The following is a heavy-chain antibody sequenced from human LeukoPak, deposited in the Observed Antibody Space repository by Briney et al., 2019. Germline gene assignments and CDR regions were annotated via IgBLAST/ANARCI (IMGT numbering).Heavy chain of an antibody. CDR3: ARSDLGTITAGPFN. D-gene: IGHD5-24*01. CDR2: ISGYRGST. J-gene: IGHJ4*02. CDR1: GYTFTNYG. V-gene: IGHV1-18*01. Sequence: GASVKVSCKASGYTFTNYGITWVRQAPGQGLEWMGWISGYRGSTKYAQNFQGRVTMTIDTSTSTAYMDLRSLRSDDTAVYFCARSDLGTITAGPFNWGQGTLVAVSS.